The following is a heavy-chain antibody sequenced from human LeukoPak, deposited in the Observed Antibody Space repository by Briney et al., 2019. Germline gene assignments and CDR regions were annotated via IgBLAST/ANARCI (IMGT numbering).Heavy chain of an antibody. V-gene: IGHV4-39*01. CDR2: IYYSGST. J-gene: IGHJ4*02. CDR1: GGSISSSSYY. Sequence: PSETLSLTCTVSGGSISSSSYYWGWIRQPPGKGLEWIGSIYYSGSTYYNPSLKSRVTISVDTSKNQFSLKLSSVTAADTAVYYCARVREATIAPFFDYWSQGILVTVSS. CDR3: ARVREATIAPFFDY. D-gene: IGHD6-13*01.